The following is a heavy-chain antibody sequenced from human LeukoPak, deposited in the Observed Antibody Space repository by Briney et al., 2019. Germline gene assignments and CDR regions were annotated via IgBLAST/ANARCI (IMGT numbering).Heavy chain of an antibody. J-gene: IGHJ6*02. CDR2: IYSGGST. Sequence: GGSLRLSCAASGFTFSSNYMSWVRQAPGEGLEWVSLIYSGGSTYYADSVKGRFTISRDNSKNTLYLQMSSLRAEDTAVYYCARDGRYDSSGYYYAYGLDVWGQGTTVTVSS. CDR1: GFTFSSNY. CDR3: ARDGRYDSSGYYYAYGLDV. V-gene: IGHV3-53*01. D-gene: IGHD3-22*01.